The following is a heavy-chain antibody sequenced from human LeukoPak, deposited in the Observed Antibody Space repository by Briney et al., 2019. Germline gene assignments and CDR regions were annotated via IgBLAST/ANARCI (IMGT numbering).Heavy chain of an antibody. V-gene: IGHV4-39*07. D-gene: IGHD2-15*01. CDR1: GGSISSSSYY. CDR3: AREGYCSGGSCPRIGWFDP. Sequence: PSETLSLTCTVSGGSISSSSYYWGWIRQPPGKGLEWIGSIYYSGSTYYNPSLKSRVTISVDTSKNQFSLKLSSVTAADTAVYYCAREGYCSGGSCPRIGWFDPWGQGTLVTVSS. CDR2: IYYSGST. J-gene: IGHJ5*02.